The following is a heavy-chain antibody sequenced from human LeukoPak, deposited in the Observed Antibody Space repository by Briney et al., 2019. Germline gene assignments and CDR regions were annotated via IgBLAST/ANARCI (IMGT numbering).Heavy chain of an antibody. V-gene: IGHV3-21*01. CDR2: ISSSSSYI. Sequence: GRSLGLSCAASGFTFSSYSMNWVRQAPGKGLEWVSSISSSSSYIYYADSVKGRFTISRDNANNSLYLQMNSLRAEDTAVYYCARDHHRRFDPWGQGTLVTVSS. CDR3: ARDHHRRFDP. CDR1: GFTFSSYS. J-gene: IGHJ5*02. D-gene: IGHD1-14*01.